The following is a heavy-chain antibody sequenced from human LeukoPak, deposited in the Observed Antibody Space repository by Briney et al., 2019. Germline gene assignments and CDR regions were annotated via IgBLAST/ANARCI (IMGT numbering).Heavy chain of an antibody. V-gene: IGHV1-2*02. CDR1: GYTFTGYY. J-gene: IGHJ4*02. CDR2: INPNSGST. D-gene: IGHD6-19*01. CDR3: ARDLSSGWARPNFDY. Sequence: ASVKVSCKASGYTFTGYYMHWVRQAPGQGLEWMGWINPNSGSTNYAQKFQGRVTMTRDTSISTAYMELSRLRSDDTAVYYCARDLSSGWARPNFDYWGQGTLVTVSS.